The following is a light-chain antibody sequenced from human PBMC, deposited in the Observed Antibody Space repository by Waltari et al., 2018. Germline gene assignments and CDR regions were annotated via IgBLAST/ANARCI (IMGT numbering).Light chain of an antibody. CDR1: SGSVSSTSY. J-gene: IGLJ3*02. CDR3: SMYMGSGVWV. CDR2: KGI. Sequence: QTVVTQEPSMSVSPGGTVTLTCALSSGSVSSTSYPTWYQQTPGQPPRTLVYKGIRRSSGVPDRFSGSSLVNTAALTITGAQADDESDYYCSMYMGSGVWVFGGGTKLTV. V-gene: IGLV8-61*01.